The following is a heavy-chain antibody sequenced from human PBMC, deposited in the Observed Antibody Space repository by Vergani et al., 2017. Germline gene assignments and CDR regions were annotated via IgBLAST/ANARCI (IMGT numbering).Heavy chain of an antibody. D-gene: IGHD3-10*01. Sequence: QVQLVESGGGLVKPGGSLRLSCAASGFTFSDYYMSWIRQAPGKGLEWVSYISSSSSYTNYTDSVKVRFTISRDNAKNSLYLQMNSLRAEDTAVYYCARALWFGEFPYGMDVWGQGTTVTVSS. CDR1: GFTFSDYY. V-gene: IGHV3-11*05. CDR3: ARALWFGEFPYGMDV. J-gene: IGHJ6*02. CDR2: ISSSSSYT.